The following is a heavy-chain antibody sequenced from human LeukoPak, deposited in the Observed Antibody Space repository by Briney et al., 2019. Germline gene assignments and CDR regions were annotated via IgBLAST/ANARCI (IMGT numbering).Heavy chain of an antibody. D-gene: IGHD2-15*01. CDR2: IYGGGST. Sequence: GGSLRLSCAASGFTVSGNYMSWVRQAPGKGLEWVSIIYGGGSTNYADSVKGRFTISRDNSKNTLYLQMNSLRAEDTAVYYCANIKTCSGGSCYDAFDIWGQGTMVTVSS. V-gene: IGHV3-53*01. CDR1: GFTVSGNY. J-gene: IGHJ3*02. CDR3: ANIKTCSGGSCYDAFDI.